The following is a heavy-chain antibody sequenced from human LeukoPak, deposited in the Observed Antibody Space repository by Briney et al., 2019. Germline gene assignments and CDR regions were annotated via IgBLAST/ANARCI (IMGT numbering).Heavy chain of an antibody. V-gene: IGHV3-74*01. D-gene: IGHD2-2*01. J-gene: IGHJ4*02. Sequence: GGSLRLSCSASGFTLSPYWMHWVRQAPGKGLVWVSRINSDGSSTTYADSVKGRSTISRDNTKNTLYLQMNILRAEETAVYYCARARCSRTSCNTESDYWGQGTLVTVSS. CDR2: INSDGSST. CDR1: GFTLSPYW. CDR3: ARARCSRTSCNTESDY.